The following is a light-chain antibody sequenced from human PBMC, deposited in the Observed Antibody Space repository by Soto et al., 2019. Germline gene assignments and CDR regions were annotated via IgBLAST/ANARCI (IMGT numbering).Light chain of an antibody. CDR3: QQSYSTLMYT. CDR2: AAS. CDR1: QSIGTY. J-gene: IGKJ2*01. V-gene: IGKV1-39*01. Sequence: DIQMTQSPSSLSASVGDRVTITCRASQSIGTYLKWYQQKPGKAPKLLIYAASSLQSGVPSKFSSSGSGTDFTITISSLQPEDFATYYCQQSYSTLMYTFGQGTKLEIK.